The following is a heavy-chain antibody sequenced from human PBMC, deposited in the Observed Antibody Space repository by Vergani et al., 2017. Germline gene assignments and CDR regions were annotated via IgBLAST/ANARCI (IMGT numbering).Heavy chain of an antibody. D-gene: IGHD6-19*01. CDR1: GYSFNNYA. J-gene: IGHJ4*02. Sequence: QEQLVQSGSELKKPGASVKVSCKASGYSFNNYAIHWVRQSPGQGLEWMGCINPTTGNPTYARAFTGRFVFALDTSISTVYLQIGSLRAEDTAVYVCARAKRGRLAVGATDSWGQGTLLTVSS. CDR3: ARAKRGRLAVGATDS. CDR2: INPTTGNP. V-gene: IGHV7-4-1*01.